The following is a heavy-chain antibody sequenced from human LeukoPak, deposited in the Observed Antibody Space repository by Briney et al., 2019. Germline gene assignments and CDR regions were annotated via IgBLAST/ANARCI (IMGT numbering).Heavy chain of an antibody. Sequence: GGSLRLSCAASGFTFSSYAMSWVSQAPGKGLEWVSAISGSGGSTYYADSVKGRFTISRDNSKNTLYLQMNSLRAEDTAVYYCAKDRWFGELLFWGQGTTVTVSS. CDR1: GFTFSSYA. CDR3: AKDRWFGELLF. V-gene: IGHV3-23*01. D-gene: IGHD3-10*01. J-gene: IGHJ6*02. CDR2: ISGSGGST.